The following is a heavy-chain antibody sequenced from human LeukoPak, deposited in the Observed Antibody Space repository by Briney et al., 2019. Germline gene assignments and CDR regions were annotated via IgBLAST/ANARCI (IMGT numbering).Heavy chain of an antibody. CDR3: GRRGSLSDY. CDR1: GFSFSDYW. Sequence: GGSLRLSCAASGFSFSDYWMSWVRQAPGKGLEWVANINHDGSEKHCVDSVKGRFTISRDNAKNSLSLQMTSLRDVDTALYYCGRRGSLSDYWGQGSLVSVSS. D-gene: IGHD3-10*01. CDR2: INHDGSEK. J-gene: IGHJ4*02. V-gene: IGHV3-7*01.